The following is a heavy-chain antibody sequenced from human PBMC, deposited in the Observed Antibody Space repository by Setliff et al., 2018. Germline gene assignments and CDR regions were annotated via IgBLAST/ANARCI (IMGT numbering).Heavy chain of an antibody. Sequence: PSETLSLTCTVSGGSITSHSYYWAWIRQPPGKGLEWTGSIYYDGRTFSHPSLRSRVTVSVDTSKNQSSLKLTSVTAADTAMYYCARVYGENDLPDIWGQGTMVTVSS. CDR2: IYYDGRT. D-gene: IGHD4-17*01. V-gene: IGHV4-39*07. CDR1: GGSITSHSYY. J-gene: IGHJ3*02. CDR3: ARVYGENDLPDI.